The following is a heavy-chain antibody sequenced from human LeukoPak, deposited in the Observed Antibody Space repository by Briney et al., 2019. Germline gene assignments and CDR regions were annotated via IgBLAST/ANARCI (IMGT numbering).Heavy chain of an antibody. J-gene: IGHJ5*02. Sequence: ASVKVSCKASGYTFTSYGISWVRQAPGQGLEWMGIINPSGGSTSYAQKFQGRVTMTRDMSTSTVYMELSSLRSEDTAVYYCAREGDIVVVPAPYDPIRGFDPWGQGTLVTVSS. V-gene: IGHV1-46*01. CDR3: AREGDIVVVPAPYDPIRGFDP. D-gene: IGHD2-2*01. CDR2: INPSGGST. CDR1: GYTFTSYG.